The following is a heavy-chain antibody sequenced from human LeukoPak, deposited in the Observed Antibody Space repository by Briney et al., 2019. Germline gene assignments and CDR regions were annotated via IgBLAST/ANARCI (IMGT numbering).Heavy chain of an antibody. J-gene: IGHJ4*02. V-gene: IGHV4-61*02. CDR1: GDSISSNSYY. CDR2: IYSSGST. CDR3: AREKVVITTRYFDY. Sequence: PSETLSLTCTVSGDSISSNSYYWSWIRQPAGKGLEWIGRIYSSGSTNYNPSLKSRVTISVDTSKNQFSLKLSSVTAADTAVYYCAREKVVITTRYFDYWGQGTLVTVSS. D-gene: IGHD3-22*01.